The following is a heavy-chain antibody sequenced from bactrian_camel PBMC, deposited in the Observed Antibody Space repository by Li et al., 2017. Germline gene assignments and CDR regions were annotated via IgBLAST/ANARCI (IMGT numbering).Heavy chain of an antibody. CDR3: VADCELGYGHFDFNIAS. CDR1: GSYKRGSMC. V-gene: IGHV3S53*01. J-gene: IGHJ4*01. Sequence: HVQLVESGGGSVQAGGSLRLSCTENGSYKRGSMCMGWFRHIPGKERGGVEAIDNAGSGTYTYAVQGRFTISKDSAKNTLYLQMNNLKVEDTAMYYCVADCELGYGHFDFNIASRGQGTQVTVS. D-gene: IGHD1*01. CDR2: IDNAGSG.